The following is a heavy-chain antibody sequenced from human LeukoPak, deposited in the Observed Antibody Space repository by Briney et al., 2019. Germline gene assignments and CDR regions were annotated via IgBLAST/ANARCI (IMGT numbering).Heavy chain of an antibody. J-gene: IGHJ6*03. CDR2: ISSSSSYT. CDR1: GFTFSSYS. CDR3: ARGEYYYGSGSYPLYYYYYYYMDV. D-gene: IGHD3-10*01. Sequence: KSGGSLRLSCAAPGFTFSSYSMNWVRQAPGKGLEGVSSISSSSSYTYYADSVKGRFTISRDNAKDSLYLQMNSLRAEDTAVYYCARGEYYYGSGSYPLYYYYYYYMDVWGKGTTVTVSS. V-gene: IGHV3-21*01.